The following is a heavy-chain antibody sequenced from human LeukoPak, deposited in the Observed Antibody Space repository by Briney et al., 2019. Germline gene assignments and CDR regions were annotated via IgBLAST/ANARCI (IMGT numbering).Heavy chain of an antibody. J-gene: IGHJ4*02. Sequence: GGSLRLSCAASGFTFSSYWMSWVRQAPGKGLEWVANIKQDGSEKYYVDSVKGRFTISRDNAKNSLYPQMNSLRAEDTAVYYCARYDFWSGYPFDYWGQGTLVTVSS. CDR2: IKQDGSEK. CDR3: ARYDFWSGYPFDY. V-gene: IGHV3-7*01. D-gene: IGHD3-3*01. CDR1: GFTFSSYW.